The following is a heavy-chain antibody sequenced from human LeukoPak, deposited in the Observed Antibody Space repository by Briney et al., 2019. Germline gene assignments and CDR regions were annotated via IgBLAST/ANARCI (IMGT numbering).Heavy chain of an antibody. D-gene: IGHD3-22*01. V-gene: IGHV4-31*03. Sequence: SQTLSLTCTVSGGSISSGGYYWSWLRQHPGKGLEWIVYIYYSGSTYYNPSLKSRVTISVDTSKNQFSLKLSSVTAADTAVYYCARESADYYDSSGTTYYFDYWGQGTLVTVSS. CDR2: IYYSGST. CDR1: GGSISSGGYY. J-gene: IGHJ4*02. CDR3: ARESADYYDSSGTTYYFDY.